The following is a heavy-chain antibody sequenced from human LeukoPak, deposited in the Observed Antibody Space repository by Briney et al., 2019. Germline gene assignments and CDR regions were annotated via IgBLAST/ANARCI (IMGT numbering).Heavy chain of an antibody. V-gene: IGHV4-59*11. D-gene: IGHD6-13*01. CDR3: AGASSPLHNYYFDY. CDR1: GGSISSHY. J-gene: IGHJ4*02. Sequence: SETLSLTCTVSGGSISSHYWSWIRQPPGKGLEWIAYIYYSGSTNYNPSLKSRVTISVDTSKNQFSLKLSSVTAADTAVYYCAGASSPLHNYYFDYWGQGTLVTVSS. CDR2: IYYSGST.